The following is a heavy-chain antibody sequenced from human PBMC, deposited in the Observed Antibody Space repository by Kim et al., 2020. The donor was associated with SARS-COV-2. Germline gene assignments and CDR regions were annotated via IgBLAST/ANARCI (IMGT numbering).Heavy chain of an antibody. CDR3: AREGGSSWYYFDY. V-gene: IGHV6-1*01. J-gene: IGHJ4*02. Sequence: YAVSVQSRINIHPDTSKNQFYLQLNSVTPEDTAVYYCAREGGSSWYYFDYWGQGTLVTVSS. D-gene: IGHD6-13*01.